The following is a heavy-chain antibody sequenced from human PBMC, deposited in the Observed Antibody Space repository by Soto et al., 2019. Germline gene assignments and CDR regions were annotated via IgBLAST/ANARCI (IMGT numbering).Heavy chain of an antibody. CDR1: GFTFSSYS. Sequence: GGSLRLSCAASGFTFSSYSMNWVRQAPGKGLEWVSYISSSSSTIYYADSVKGRFTISRDNARNSLYLQMNSLRDEDTAVYYCASDLAALNWFDPWGQGTLVTVSS. CDR2: ISSSSSTI. CDR3: ASDLAALNWFDP. J-gene: IGHJ5*02. V-gene: IGHV3-48*02.